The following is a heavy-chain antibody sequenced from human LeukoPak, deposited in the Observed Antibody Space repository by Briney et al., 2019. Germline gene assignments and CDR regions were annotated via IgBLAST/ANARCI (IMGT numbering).Heavy chain of an antibody. D-gene: IGHD6-13*01. Sequence: ASVKVSCKASGYTFTSYDINWVRQATGQGLEWMGWMNPNSGNTGYAQKFQGRVTMTRNTSISTAYMELSSLRSEDTAVYCCARRRIAAAGRKTYNWFDPWGQGTLVTVSS. J-gene: IGHJ5*02. V-gene: IGHV1-8*01. CDR3: ARRRIAAAGRKTYNWFDP. CDR2: MNPNSGNT. CDR1: GYTFTSYD.